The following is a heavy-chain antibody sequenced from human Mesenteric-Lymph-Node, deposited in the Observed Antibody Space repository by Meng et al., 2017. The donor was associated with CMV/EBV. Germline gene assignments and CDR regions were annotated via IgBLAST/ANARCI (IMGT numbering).Heavy chain of an antibody. CDR2: ISASGGTI. J-gene: IGHJ4*02. CDR3: ARRAGSFMSLYYFNW. Sequence: GESLKISCAASGFTFSDYYMSWIRQAPGKGLEWVSSISASGGTISYADSVKGRFTISRDNAQNSLFLQMNSLRAEDTALYYCARRAGSFMSLYYFNWWGQGTLVTVSS. V-gene: IGHV3-11*01. D-gene: IGHD3-10*01. CDR1: GFTFSDYY.